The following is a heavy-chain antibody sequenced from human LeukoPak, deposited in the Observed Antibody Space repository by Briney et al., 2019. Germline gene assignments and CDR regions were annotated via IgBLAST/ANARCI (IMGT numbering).Heavy chain of an antibody. V-gene: IGHV3-23*01. CDR1: GFTFSSYA. Sequence: GGSLRLSCAASGFTFSSYAMSWVRQAPGKGLEWVSAISGSGGSTYYADSVKGRFTISRDNSKNTLYLQMNSLRAEDTAVYYCAKALGLWFGELLGGYFDYWGQGTLVTVSS. CDR2: ISGSGGST. D-gene: IGHD3-10*01. CDR3: AKALGLWFGELLGGYFDY. J-gene: IGHJ4*02.